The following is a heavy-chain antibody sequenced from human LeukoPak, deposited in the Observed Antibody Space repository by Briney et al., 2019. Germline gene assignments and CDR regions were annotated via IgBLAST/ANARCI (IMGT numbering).Heavy chain of an antibody. D-gene: IGHD3-3*01. CDR1: GFAFSSYA. V-gene: IGHV3-23*01. J-gene: IGHJ3*02. Sequence: GGSLRLSCAASGFAFSSYAMSWVRQAPGEGLEGVSAIRGNGGSTYYSDSVKGRFTISRDNSKNTLYLQMNSLRAQDTAVYYCAKVRSGYSAFDIWGQGTMVTVSS. CDR2: IRGNGGST. CDR3: AKVRSGYSAFDI.